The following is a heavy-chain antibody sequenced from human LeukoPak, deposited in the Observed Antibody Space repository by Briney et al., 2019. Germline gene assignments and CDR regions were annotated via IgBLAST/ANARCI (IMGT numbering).Heavy chain of an antibody. Sequence: QPGGSLRLSCAASGFTFSSYGMHWVRQAPGKGLEWVAVIRYDGSNKYYADSVKGRFTISRDNSKNTLYLQMNSLRAEDTAVYYCARGSWYDSSGYVDYWGQGTLVTVSS. CDR3: ARGSWYDSSGYVDY. D-gene: IGHD3-22*01. CDR2: IRYDGSNK. J-gene: IGHJ4*02. CDR1: GFTFSSYG. V-gene: IGHV3-33*01.